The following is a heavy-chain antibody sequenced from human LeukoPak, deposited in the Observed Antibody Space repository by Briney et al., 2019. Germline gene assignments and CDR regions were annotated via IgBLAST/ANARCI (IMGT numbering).Heavy chain of an antibody. D-gene: IGHD1-7*01. CDR3: ASRAGKPGNTPWCFDY. CDR2: IKQDGSER. Sequence: GGSPRLSCAASGFTFSNYWMTWVRQAPGKGPEWVANIKQDGSERNYVDSVKGRFTIARDNTKNSLYLQMTSLRGEDTAVYYCASRAGKPGNTPWCFDYWGQGALVTVSS. V-gene: IGHV3-7*01. J-gene: IGHJ4*02. CDR1: GFTFSNYW.